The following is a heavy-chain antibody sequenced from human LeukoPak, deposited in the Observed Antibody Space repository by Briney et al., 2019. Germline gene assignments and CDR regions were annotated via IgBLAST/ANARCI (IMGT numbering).Heavy chain of an antibody. J-gene: IGHJ4*02. CDR1: GYTFTNYY. CDR2: INPSGGST. CDR3: AREGEIGYDLSDY. Sequence: ASVKVSCKASGYTFTNYYMNWVRQAPGQGLEWMGIINPSGGSTSYAQKFQGRVAVTRDTSTSTVYMELSSLRSEDTAMYYCAREGEIGYDLSDYWGQGTLVTVSS. D-gene: IGHD5-12*01. V-gene: IGHV1-46*01.